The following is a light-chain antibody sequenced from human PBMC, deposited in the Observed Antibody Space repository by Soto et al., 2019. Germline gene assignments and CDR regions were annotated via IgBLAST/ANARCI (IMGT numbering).Light chain of an antibody. CDR2: AAS. CDR3: QQSHTTPYT. CDR1: QNINTY. V-gene: IGKV1-39*01. J-gene: IGKJ2*01. Sequence: DIQMTQSPSSLSASEGDRVTITCRASQNINTYLNWYQQKLGQAPRLLIYAASGLQSRVPSRFSGTGSGTDFTLTISSVQAEDFATYFCQQSHTTPYTFGRGTKLEIK.